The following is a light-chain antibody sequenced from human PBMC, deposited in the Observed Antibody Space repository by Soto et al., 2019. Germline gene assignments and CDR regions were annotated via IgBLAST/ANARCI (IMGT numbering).Light chain of an antibody. CDR1: QSISTY. Sequence: DIQMTQSPPSLSASVGDTITITCRASQSISTYLDWYQVRPGKAPKVLIYATSTLQDGVPSRFSGSGSETEFTLTIISLHPCDFATYYCQHYHTYPRTFGQGTKVDI. CDR3: QHYHTYPRT. J-gene: IGKJ1*01. V-gene: IGKV1-39*01. CDR2: ATS.